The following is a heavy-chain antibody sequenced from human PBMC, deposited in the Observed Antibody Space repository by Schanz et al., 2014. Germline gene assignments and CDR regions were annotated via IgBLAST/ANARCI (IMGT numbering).Heavy chain of an antibody. Sequence: EVQLLESGGGLVQPGGSLRLSCATSGFSFSSYAINWVRQAPGKGLEWVSGISGSGASTYYADSVKGRFTISRDNSNKTVDLQMSSLRAEDTALYYCVRDELLWFGEVLSLDYWGQGALVTVSS. V-gene: IGHV3-23*01. D-gene: IGHD3-10*01. CDR1: GFSFSSYA. CDR3: VRDELLWFGEVLSLDY. CDR2: ISGSGAST. J-gene: IGHJ4*02.